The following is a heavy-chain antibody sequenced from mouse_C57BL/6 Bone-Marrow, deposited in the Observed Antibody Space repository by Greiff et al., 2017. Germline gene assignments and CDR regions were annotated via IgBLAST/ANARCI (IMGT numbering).Heavy chain of an antibody. D-gene: IGHD2-14*01. J-gene: IGHJ3*01. CDR3: ARWDHIGAY. CDR2: IDPYSGGT. Sequence: QVQLQQPGAELVKPGASVKLSCKASGYTFTSYWMHWVKQRPGRGLEWIGRIDPYSGGTKYNEKFKSKATLTVDTPSSTAYMQLSSLTSEDSAVYYCARWDHIGAYWGQGTLVTVSA. V-gene: IGHV1-72*01. CDR1: GYTFTSYW.